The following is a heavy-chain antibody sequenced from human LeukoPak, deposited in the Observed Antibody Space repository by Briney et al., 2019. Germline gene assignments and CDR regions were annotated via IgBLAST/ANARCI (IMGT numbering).Heavy chain of an antibody. CDR1: GFSFSMYS. CDR3: VRERDRGIDVADDFDY. J-gene: IGHJ4*02. CDR2: INDRGGYI. D-gene: IGHD6-19*01. V-gene: IGHV3-23*01. Sequence: PGGSLILSCAASGFSFSMYSMAWVRQAPGKGLEWVSVINDRGGYIQDADSVKGRFTISRDNYQNTLFLQMNSLRAEDTAVYYCVRERDRGIDVADDFDYWGQGTLVTVSS.